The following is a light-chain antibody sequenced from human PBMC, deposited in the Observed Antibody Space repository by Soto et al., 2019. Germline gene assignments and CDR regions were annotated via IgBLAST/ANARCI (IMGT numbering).Light chain of an antibody. CDR1: QSISIG. J-gene: IGKJ2*01. Sequence: IQMTQSHSTLSASVGDRVTITCRASQSISIGLAWYQQKPGKAPKVLLYKSSSLESRVPSRFSGSGSGTECTLTISSLQHDDFATYYWHQYNSLHTFGQGTKLEIK. CDR3: HQYNSLHT. V-gene: IGKV1-5*03. CDR2: KSS.